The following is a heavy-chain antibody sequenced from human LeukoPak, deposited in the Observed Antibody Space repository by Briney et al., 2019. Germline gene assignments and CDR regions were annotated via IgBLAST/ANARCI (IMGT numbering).Heavy chain of an antibody. V-gene: IGHV3-23*01. CDR3: AKTGLKVPRSYFDY. J-gene: IGHJ4*02. Sequence: PGGSLRLSCAASGFTVSSYAMSWVRQPPGKGLEWVSLISGNGGSTYYADSVKGRFTISRDSSKNTLFLQMNSLRAEDTAVYYCAKTGLKVPRSYFDYWGQGALVTVSS. CDR2: ISGNGGST. CDR1: GFTVSSYA. D-gene: IGHD3-10*01.